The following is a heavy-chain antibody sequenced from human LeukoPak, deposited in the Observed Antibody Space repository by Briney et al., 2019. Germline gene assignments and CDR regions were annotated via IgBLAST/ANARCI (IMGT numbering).Heavy chain of an antibody. J-gene: IGHJ4*02. Sequence: TSETLSLTCTVSGGSISSSSYYWGWIRQPPGKGLEWIGSIYYSGSANYDPSLKSRVTISLDTSKNQFSLKLSSVTAADTAVYYCARGQGTVTTHWGQGTLVTVSS. CDR3: ARGQGTVTTH. CDR1: GGSISSSSYY. V-gene: IGHV4-39*07. D-gene: IGHD4-17*01. CDR2: IYYSGSA.